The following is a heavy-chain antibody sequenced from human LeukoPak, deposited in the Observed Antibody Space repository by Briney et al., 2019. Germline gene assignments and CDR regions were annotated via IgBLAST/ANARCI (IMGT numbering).Heavy chain of an antibody. CDR2: INHSGST. Sequence: PSETLSLTCAVYGGSFSGYYWSWIRQPPGKGLEWIGEINHSGSTNYNPSLKSRVTISVDTSKNQFSLKLSSVTAADTAVYYCARLPTPIAVAGTGYYYYYMDVWGKGTTVTISS. D-gene: IGHD6-19*01. CDR1: GGSFSGYY. CDR3: ARLPTPIAVAGTGYYYYYMDV. J-gene: IGHJ6*03. V-gene: IGHV4-34*01.